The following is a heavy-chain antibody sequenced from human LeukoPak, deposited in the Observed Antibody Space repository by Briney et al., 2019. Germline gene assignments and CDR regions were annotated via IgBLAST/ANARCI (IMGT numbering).Heavy chain of an antibody. CDR3: ATGPFDY. CDR2: IKSKSDGGTP. J-gene: IGHJ4*02. V-gene: IGHV3-15*07. Sequence: GGSLRLSCAASGFTFNNAWMNWVRQAPGKGLEWVGHIKSKSDGGTPAHAAPVKGRFTISRDDSKNTLYLQMNSLKTEDTAMYFCATGPFDYWGQGALVTVSS. CDR1: GFTFNNAW.